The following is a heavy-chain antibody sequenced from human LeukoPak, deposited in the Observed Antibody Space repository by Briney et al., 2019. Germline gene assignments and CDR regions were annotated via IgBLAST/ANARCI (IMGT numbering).Heavy chain of an antibody. D-gene: IGHD6-13*01. V-gene: IGHV4-31*03. CDR3: AGGGGYSSSWIKRAEYFQH. CDR1: GGSINNGGYY. J-gene: IGHJ1*01. Sequence: SETLSLTCTVSGGSINNGGYYWSWIRQHPGKGLEWIGYIYYSGSSYYNPSLRSRVTIPVDTAKNHFSLKLSPVTAADTAVYYCAGGGGYSSSWIKRAEYFQHWGQGTLVTVSS. CDR2: IYYSGSS.